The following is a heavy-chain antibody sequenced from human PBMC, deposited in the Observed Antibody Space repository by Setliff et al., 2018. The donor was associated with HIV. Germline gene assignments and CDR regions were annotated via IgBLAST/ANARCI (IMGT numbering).Heavy chain of an antibody. V-gene: IGHV4-34*01. D-gene: IGHD1-26*01. Sequence: PSETLSLTCAVHGGSFSDYYWTWIRQPPGKGLEWIGEIKHSGSTNYNPSLKSRVTISVDTAKNQFSLNLTSVTAADTAVYYCARGGFQWSGSDADYWGQGTLVTVSS. CDR2: IKHSGST. CDR3: ARGGFQWSGSDADY. CDR1: GGSFSDYY. J-gene: IGHJ4*02.